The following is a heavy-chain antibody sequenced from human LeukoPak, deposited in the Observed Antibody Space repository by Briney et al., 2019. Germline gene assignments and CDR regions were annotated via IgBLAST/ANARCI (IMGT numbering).Heavy chain of an antibody. V-gene: IGHV3-23*01. CDR3: TTALPRSLVTTIPY. J-gene: IGHJ4*02. CDR2: ISGSGGST. CDR1: GFTFSSYA. D-gene: IGHD4-17*01. Sequence: GGSLRLSCAASGFTFSSYAMSWVRQAPGKGLEWVSAISGSGGSTYYADSVKGRFTISRDNSKNTLYLQMNSLRAEDTAVYYCTTALPRSLVTTIPYWGQGTLVTVSS.